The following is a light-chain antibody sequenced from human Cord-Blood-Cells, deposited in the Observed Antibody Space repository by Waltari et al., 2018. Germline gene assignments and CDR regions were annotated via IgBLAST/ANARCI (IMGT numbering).Light chain of an antibody. CDR2: DVS. J-gene: IGLJ2*01. Sequence: QSALTQPRSVSGSPGQSVTISCTGTSSAVGGFNYVSWYQQHPGKAPKLMIYDVSKRPSGVPDRVSGSKSGNTASLTISGLQAEDEADYYCCSYAGSYVVFGGGTKLTVL. CDR1: SSAVGGFNY. V-gene: IGLV2-11*01. CDR3: CSYAGSYVV.